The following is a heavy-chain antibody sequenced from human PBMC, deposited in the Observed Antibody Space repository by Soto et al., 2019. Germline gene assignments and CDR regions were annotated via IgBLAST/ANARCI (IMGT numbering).Heavy chain of an antibody. CDR1: GYAFTTYG. D-gene: IGHD6-6*01. CDR2: ISAHNGNT. Sequence: QVHLVQSGAEVKKPGASVKVSCQGSGYAFTTYGITWVRQAPGQGLEWMGWISAHNGNTNYAQKLQGRATVTRDTSTSTAYMELRSLRYDDTAVYYCARGRDGDYWGQGALVTVSS. CDR3: ARGRDGDY. J-gene: IGHJ4*02. V-gene: IGHV1-18*01.